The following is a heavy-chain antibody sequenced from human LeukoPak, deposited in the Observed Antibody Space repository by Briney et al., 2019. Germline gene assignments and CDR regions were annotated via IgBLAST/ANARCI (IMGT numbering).Heavy chain of an antibody. CDR2: INAGNGNT. CDR1: GYTFTSYA. CDR3: ARGELLDYYYYGMDV. V-gene: IGHV1-3*01. D-gene: IGHD3-10*01. Sequence: ASVKVSCKASGYTFTSYAMHWVRQAPGQRLEWMGWINAGNGNTKYSQKFQGRVTITRDTSASTAYMELSSLRSEDTAVYYCARGELLDYYYYGMDVWGKGTTVPVSS. J-gene: IGHJ6*04.